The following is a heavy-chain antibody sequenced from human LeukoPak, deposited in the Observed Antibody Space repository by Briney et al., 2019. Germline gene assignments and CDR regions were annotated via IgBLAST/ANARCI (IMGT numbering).Heavy chain of an antibody. J-gene: IGHJ4*02. Sequence: GGSLRLSCAASGFTFDEYAMHWVRHAPGKGLEWVSGISWNSGSIGYADSVKGRFTISRDNAKNSLYLQMNSLRAEDTALYYCAKQKYYDSSGYYYEGYYFDYWGQGTLVTVSS. D-gene: IGHD3-22*01. CDR2: ISWNSGSI. V-gene: IGHV3-9*01. CDR1: GFTFDEYA. CDR3: AKQKYYDSSGYYYEGYYFDY.